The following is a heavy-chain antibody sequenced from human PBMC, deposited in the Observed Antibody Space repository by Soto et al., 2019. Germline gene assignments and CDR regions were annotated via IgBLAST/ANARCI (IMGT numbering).Heavy chain of an antibody. CDR2: IYYSGST. D-gene: IGHD6-6*01. J-gene: IGHJ4*02. CDR3: AREGIAARTADY. CDR1: GGSISSGGYY. V-gene: IGHV4-31*03. Sequence: TLSLTCTVSGGSISSGGYYWSWIRQHPGKGLEWIGYIYYSGSTYYNPSLKSRVTISVDTSKNQFPLKLSSVTAADTAVYYCAREGIAARTADYWGQGTLVTVSS.